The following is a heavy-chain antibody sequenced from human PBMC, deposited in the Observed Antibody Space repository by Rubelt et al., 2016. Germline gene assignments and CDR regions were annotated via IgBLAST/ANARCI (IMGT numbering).Heavy chain of an antibody. D-gene: IGHD1-26*01. Sequence: QVQLQESGPGLVKPSETLSLTCTVYGGSFSGYYWSWIRQAPGKGLEWIGEINHSGTTNNNPSLKSRVTTSVDTSKNQFSLKLRSVTAADTAVYYCARRGFRRPDYYPLEYWGQGALVTVSS. J-gene: IGHJ4*02. CDR3: ARRGFRRPDYYPLEY. CDR2: INHSGTT. CDR1: GGSFSGYY. V-gene: IGHV4-34*01.